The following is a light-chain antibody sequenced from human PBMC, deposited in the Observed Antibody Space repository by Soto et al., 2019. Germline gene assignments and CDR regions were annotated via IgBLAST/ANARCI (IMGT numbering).Light chain of an antibody. CDR2: DVS. CDR1: SSDVGGYNY. CDR3: GLYTSSSTYV. J-gene: IGLJ1*01. Sequence: QSALTQPASVSGSPGQSITISCTGTSSDVGGYNYVSWYQQHPGKAPKLMIYDVSNRPSGVSNRFSGSKSGNTASLTISGLQAEDEADYYCGLYTSSSTYVFGTGTKLTVL. V-gene: IGLV2-14*01.